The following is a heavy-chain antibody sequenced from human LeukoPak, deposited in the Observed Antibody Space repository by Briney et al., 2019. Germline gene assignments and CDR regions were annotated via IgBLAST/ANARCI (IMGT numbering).Heavy chain of an antibody. Sequence: SEALSLTCAVYGGSFSGYYWSWIRQPPGKGLEWIGEINHSGSTNYNPPLKSRVTISVDTSKNQFSLKLSSVTAADTAVYYCAREEDYWGQGTLVTVSS. CDR2: INHSGST. CDR1: GGSFSGYY. J-gene: IGHJ4*02. CDR3: AREEDY. V-gene: IGHV4-34*01.